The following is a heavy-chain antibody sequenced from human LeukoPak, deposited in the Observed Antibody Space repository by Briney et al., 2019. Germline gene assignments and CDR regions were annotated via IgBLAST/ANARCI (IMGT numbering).Heavy chain of an antibody. CDR1: GGSFSGDY. CDR2: IYHTGNS. CDR3: ARHPFSSPFDY. Sequence: SETLSLTCAVYGGSFSGDYWSWIRQPPGKGLEWIGYIYHTGNSDYNPSLKSRATISLDTSKNQFSLKLTSVTAADTAVYFCARHPFSSPFDYWGQGTLVTVSS. V-gene: IGHV4-59*08. J-gene: IGHJ4*02.